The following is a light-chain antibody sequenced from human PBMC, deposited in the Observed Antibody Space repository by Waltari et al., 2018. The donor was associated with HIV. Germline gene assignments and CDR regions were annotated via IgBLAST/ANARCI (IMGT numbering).Light chain of an antibody. CDR1: STDIGPYDF. J-gene: IGLJ3*02. V-gene: IGLV2-8*01. CDR3: SSYGDSLKIL. Sequence: QSALTQPPSASGSLGPSVTISCTGSSTDIGPYDFVSWFQQHPHSAPKLLLYEVSRRPSTVSDRFSGSRSGNTAFLTVAGLQPDDEATYFCSSYGDSLKILFGGGTNVTIL. CDR2: EVS.